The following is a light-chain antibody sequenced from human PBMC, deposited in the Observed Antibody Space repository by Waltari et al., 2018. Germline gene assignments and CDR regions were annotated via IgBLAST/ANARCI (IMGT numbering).Light chain of an antibody. J-gene: IGKJ1*01. Sequence: DIQLTQSPSTLSASVGDRVTITCRASQSISIWLAWFQQKPGKAPKLLIYKASTLVDGVPSRFSGSGSETEFTLTISSLHPDDFATYYCLLFNRDSRTFGQGTKVEI. V-gene: IGKV1-5*03. CDR2: KAS. CDR1: QSISIW. CDR3: LLFNRDSRT.